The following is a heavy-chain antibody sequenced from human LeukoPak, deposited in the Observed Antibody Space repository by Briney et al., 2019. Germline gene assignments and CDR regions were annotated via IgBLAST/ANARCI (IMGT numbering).Heavy chain of an antibody. J-gene: IGHJ4*02. CDR3: ARAGGYGLIDY. V-gene: IGHV4-39*07. CDR1: GGSISSGSYY. D-gene: IGHD5-18*01. Sequence: PSETLSLTCTVSGGSISSGSYYWSWIRQPPGKGLEWIGSIYHSGTTYSGSTYYNPSLKSRVTISLDTSKNQFSLKVGSMTAADTAVYYCARAGGYGLIDYWGQGTMVTVSS. CDR2: IYHSGTTYSGST.